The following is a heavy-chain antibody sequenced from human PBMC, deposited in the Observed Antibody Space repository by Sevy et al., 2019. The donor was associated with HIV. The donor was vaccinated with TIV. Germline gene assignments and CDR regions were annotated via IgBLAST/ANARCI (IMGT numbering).Heavy chain of an antibody. J-gene: IGHJ6*03. Sequence: SETLSLTCTVSVGSISSYYWSWIRQPPGKGLEWIGYIYYSGSTNYNPSLKSRVTISVDTSKNQFSLKLSSVTAADTAVYYCARRRIDFWSGYPIRTSYYYYYMDVWGKGTTVTVSS. D-gene: IGHD3-3*01. V-gene: IGHV4-59*01. CDR2: IYYSGST. CDR1: VGSISSYY. CDR3: ARRRIDFWSGYPIRTSYYYYYMDV.